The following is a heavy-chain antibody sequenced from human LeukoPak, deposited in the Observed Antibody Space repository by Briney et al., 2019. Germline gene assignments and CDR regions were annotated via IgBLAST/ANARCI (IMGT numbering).Heavy chain of an antibody. V-gene: IGHV4-59*01. CDR2: IYYSGST. D-gene: IGHD3-9*01. CDR3: ARGSGDILTGYYHDAFDI. CDR1: GGSISSYY. J-gene: IGHJ3*02. Sequence: SETLSLTCTVSGGSISSYYWSWIRQPPGKGLEWIGYIYYSGSTDYNPSLKSRVTISVDTSKNQFSLKLSSVTAADTAVYYCARGSGDILTGYYHDAFDIWGQGTMVTVPS.